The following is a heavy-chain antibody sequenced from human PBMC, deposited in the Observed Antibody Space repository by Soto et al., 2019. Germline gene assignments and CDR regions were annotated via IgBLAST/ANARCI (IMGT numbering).Heavy chain of an antibody. CDR1: GFTFSDYY. J-gene: IGHJ6*02. CDR2: ISSSSSYT. D-gene: IGHD6-19*01. V-gene: IGHV3-11*05. CDR3: AKVGASGWQDSWYYYGMDV. Sequence: GGSLRLSCAASGFTFSDYYMTWIRQAPGKGLEWVSYISSSSSYTNYADSVKGRFTISRDNAKNSLYLQMNSLRAEDTAVYYCAKVGASGWQDSWYYYGMDVWGRGTTVTVSS.